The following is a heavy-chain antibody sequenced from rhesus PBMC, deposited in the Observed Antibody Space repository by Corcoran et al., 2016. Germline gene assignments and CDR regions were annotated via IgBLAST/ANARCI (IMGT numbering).Heavy chain of an antibody. Sequence: QVQLRESGPGLVKPSETLSVTCAVSCGAIRYSYWSWIRPAPGKGLECIGYIYGSGSSTNYNPSLKSRVTLSVDTSKNQFSLKLDSVTAADTAVYYCASGRSYFDFWGQGVLVTVSS. V-gene: IGHV4-169*02. CDR1: CGAIRYSY. J-gene: IGHJ4*01. CDR2: IYGSGSST. CDR3: ASGRSYFDF.